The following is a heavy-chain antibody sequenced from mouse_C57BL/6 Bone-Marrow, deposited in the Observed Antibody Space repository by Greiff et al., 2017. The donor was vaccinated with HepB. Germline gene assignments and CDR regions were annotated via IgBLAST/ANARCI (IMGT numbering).Heavy chain of an antibody. J-gene: IGHJ1*03. Sequence: EVQLVESGGDLVKPGGSLKLSCAASGFTFSSYGVSWVRQTPDKRLEWVATISSGGSYTYYPDSVKGRFTISRDNAKNTLYLQMSSLKSEDTAMYYCARPVATDWYFDVWGTGTTVTVSS. V-gene: IGHV5-6*01. CDR1: GFTFSSYG. CDR2: ISSGGSYT. CDR3: ARPVATDWYFDV. D-gene: IGHD1-1*01.